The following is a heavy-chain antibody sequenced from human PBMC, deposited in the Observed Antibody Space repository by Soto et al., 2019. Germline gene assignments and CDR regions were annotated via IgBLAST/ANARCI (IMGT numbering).Heavy chain of an antibody. V-gene: IGHV4-59*08. D-gene: IGHD4-17*01. CDR2: IYYSGST. Sequence: QVQLQESGPGLVKPSETLSLTCTVSGGSISSHYWSWIRQPPGKGLAWIGYIYYSGSTDYNPSLKSRVTISVATSNNQLSLRLSSVTAADTAAYYCARPRGTTPAVWYFDLWGRGTLVTVSS. CDR1: GGSISSHY. J-gene: IGHJ2*01. CDR3: ARPRGTTPAVWYFDL.